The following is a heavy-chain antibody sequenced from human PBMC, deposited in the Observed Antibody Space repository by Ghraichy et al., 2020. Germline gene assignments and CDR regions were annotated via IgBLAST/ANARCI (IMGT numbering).Heavy chain of an antibody. CDR3: ARDPDYGGPLNWFDP. Sequence: GALRLSCAASGFTFSSYSMNWVRQAPGKGLEWVSSISSSSSYIYYADSVKGRFTISRDNAKNSLYLQMNSLRAEDTAVYYCARDPDYGGPLNWFDPWGQGTLVTVSS. V-gene: IGHV3-21*01. CDR1: GFTFSSYS. CDR2: ISSSSSYI. J-gene: IGHJ5*02. D-gene: IGHD4-23*01.